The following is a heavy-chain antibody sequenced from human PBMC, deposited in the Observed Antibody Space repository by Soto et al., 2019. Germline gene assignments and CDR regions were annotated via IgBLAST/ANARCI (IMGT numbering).Heavy chain of an antibody. V-gene: IGHV4-30-4*01. J-gene: IGHJ4*02. CDR1: GGSISSGDYY. Sequence: PSETLSLTCTVSGGSISSGDYYWSWIRQPPGKGLEWIGYIYYSGSTYYNPSLKSRVTISVDTSKDQFSLKLSSVTAADTAVYYCARAVADYDSSGYLLDYWGQGTMVTVYS. CDR3: ARAVADYDSSGYLLDY. D-gene: IGHD3-22*01. CDR2: IYYSGST.